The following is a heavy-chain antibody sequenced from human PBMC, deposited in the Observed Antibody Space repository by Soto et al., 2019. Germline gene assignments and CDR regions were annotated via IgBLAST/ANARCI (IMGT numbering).Heavy chain of an antibody. CDR2: VYYSGST. Sequence: QVQLQESGSGLVKPSETLSLTCTVSGGSISSYYWSWIRQPPGKGLEWIGYVYYSGSTNYNPSFKSRVTISVDTSKNQFSLKLSSVTAADTAVYYCARRYGPSFDFWGQGTLVTVSS. D-gene: IGHD4-17*01. J-gene: IGHJ4*02. CDR3: ARRYGPSFDF. CDR1: GGSISSYY. V-gene: IGHV4-59*01.